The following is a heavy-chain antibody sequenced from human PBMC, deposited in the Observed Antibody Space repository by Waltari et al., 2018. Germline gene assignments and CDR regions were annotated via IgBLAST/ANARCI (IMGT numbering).Heavy chain of an antibody. CDR1: AFTFSSYA. V-gene: IGHV3-23*01. Sequence: EVQLLESGGGLVQPGGSLRLSCAASAFTFSSYAMAWVRQAPGKGLEWVSSITTDGVTTYYPDSVKGRFTISRDNSKNTLYLQINSLRADDTALYYCAKDGGRGTYIDYWGHGTLVIVSS. CDR2: ITTDGVTT. CDR3: AKDGGRGTYIDY. D-gene: IGHD2-15*01. J-gene: IGHJ4*01.